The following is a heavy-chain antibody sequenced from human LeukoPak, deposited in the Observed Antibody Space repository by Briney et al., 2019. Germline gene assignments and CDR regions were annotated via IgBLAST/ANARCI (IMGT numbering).Heavy chain of an antibody. Sequence: SGGSLRLSCAASGFTFSSYSMNWVRQAPGKGLEWVSSISSSSSYIYYADSVKGRFTISRDNAKNSLYLQMNSLRAEDTAVYYCARGERCSSTSCQDYWGQGTLVTVSS. V-gene: IGHV3-21*01. J-gene: IGHJ4*02. CDR2: ISSSSSYI. CDR3: ARGERCSSTSCQDY. CDR1: GFTFSSYS. D-gene: IGHD2-2*01.